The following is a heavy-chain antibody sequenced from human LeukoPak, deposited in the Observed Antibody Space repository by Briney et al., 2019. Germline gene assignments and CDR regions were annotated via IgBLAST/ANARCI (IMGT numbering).Heavy chain of an antibody. D-gene: IGHD1-1*01. V-gene: IGHV3-30*04. CDR1: GFTFSNFA. CDR3: ARAPGYGAAYYFDY. J-gene: IGHJ4*02. Sequence: GGSLRLSCAATGFTFSNFAMHWVRQAPGKGLEWVAVVSYDGSYKYYADSVKGRFTISRDNSKNTLYLQMNSLRAEDTAVYYCARAPGYGAAYYFDYWGQGTLVTVSS. CDR2: VSYDGSYK.